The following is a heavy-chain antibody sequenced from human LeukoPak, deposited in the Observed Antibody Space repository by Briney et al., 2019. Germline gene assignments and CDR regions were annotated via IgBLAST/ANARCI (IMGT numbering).Heavy chain of an antibody. V-gene: IGHV4-38-2*02. J-gene: IGHJ4*02. CDR1: GYSISSGYY. CDR2: IYHSGST. Sequence: SETLSLTCTVSGYSISSGYYCGWIRQPPGKGREWIGSIYHSGSTYYNPSLKSRVTISVDTSKNQFSLKLSSVTAADTAVYYCARYPVVIAGGDYWGQGTLVTVSS. D-gene: IGHD2-21*01. CDR3: ARYPVVIAGGDY.